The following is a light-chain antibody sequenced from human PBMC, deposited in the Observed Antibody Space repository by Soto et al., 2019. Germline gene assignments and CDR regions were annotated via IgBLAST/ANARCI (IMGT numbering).Light chain of an antibody. CDR1: QSVSSSY. CDR2: GAS. V-gene: IGKV3-20*01. Sequence: EIVLTQSPGTLPLSPGERATLSCRASQSVSSSYLAWYQQKPGQAPRLLIYGASSRATGIPDRFSGSGSGTDFTLTISRLGPEDFAVYYCQQYAGSPPTFGQGTQVEIK. J-gene: IGKJ1*01. CDR3: QQYAGSPPT.